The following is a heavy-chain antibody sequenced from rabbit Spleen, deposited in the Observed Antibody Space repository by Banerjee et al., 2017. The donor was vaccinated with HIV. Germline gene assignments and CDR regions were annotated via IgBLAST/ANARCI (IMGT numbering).Heavy chain of an antibody. V-gene: IGHV1S40*01. CDR1: GIDFSSYYY. Sequence: QSLEESGGDLVKPGGTLKLTCKASGIDFSSYYYMCWVRQAPGKGLECIACIYAGSSGSTYYASWAKGRFTISKTSSTTVTLQMTSLTAADTATYFCARGSAAMTMVITGFYFYLWGQGTLVTVS. CDR2: IYAGSSGST. D-gene: IGHD2-1*01. J-gene: IGHJ4*01. CDR3: ARGSAAMTMVITGFYFYL.